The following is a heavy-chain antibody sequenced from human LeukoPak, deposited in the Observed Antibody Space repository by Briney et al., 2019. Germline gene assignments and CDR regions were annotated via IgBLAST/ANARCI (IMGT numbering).Heavy chain of an antibody. CDR2: IYYSGST. Sequence: PSETLSLTCTVSGGSISNYYWSWIRQPPGKGLEWIGYIYYSGSTNYNPSLKSRVTISVDTSKNQFSLKLSSVTAADTAVYYCARIGFGPSPYWGQGTLVTVSS. D-gene: IGHD3-10*01. CDR3: ARIGFGPSPY. CDR1: GGSISNYY. V-gene: IGHV4-59*12. J-gene: IGHJ4*02.